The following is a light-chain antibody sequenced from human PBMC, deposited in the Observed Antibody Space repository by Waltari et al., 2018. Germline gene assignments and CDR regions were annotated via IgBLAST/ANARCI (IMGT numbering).Light chain of an antibody. CDR1: QSLLHSDGKTY. Sequence: DIVMTQTPLSLSVTPGPPASISCKSSQSLLHSDGKTYFYWYLQKQGQPPQLLIYEVSNRCYGVPDRFRGSGSGTDFTLKISRVEAEDVGVYYCMQSIQLPTFGQGTKLEIK. CDR3: MQSIQLPT. CDR2: EVS. J-gene: IGKJ2*01. V-gene: IGKV2D-29*01.